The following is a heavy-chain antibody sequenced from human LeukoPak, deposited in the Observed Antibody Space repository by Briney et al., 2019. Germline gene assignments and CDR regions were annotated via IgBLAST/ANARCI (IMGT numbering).Heavy chain of an antibody. CDR1: GFTFSTYG. J-gene: IGHJ3*02. V-gene: IGHV3-30*02. CDR2: IRYDGSEG. D-gene: IGHD1-26*01. Sequence: GGSLRLSCAASGFTFSTYGMHWVRQAPGKGLDWVAFIRYDGSEGYYADSVKDRFTVSRDNAKNSLYLQMNSLRAEDTAVYCCARDTPRRVGGDDAFDIWGQGTMVTVSS. CDR3: ARDTPRRVGGDDAFDI.